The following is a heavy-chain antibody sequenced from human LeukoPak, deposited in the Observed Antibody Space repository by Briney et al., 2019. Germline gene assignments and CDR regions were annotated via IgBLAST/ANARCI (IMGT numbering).Heavy chain of an antibody. CDR2: ISWDGGST. CDR3: AKVRSYDNNGYYDY. CDR1: GFTFDDYA. J-gene: IGHJ4*02. D-gene: IGHD3-22*01. V-gene: IGHV3-43D*04. Sequence: GGSLRLSCAASGFTFDDYAMHWVRQAPGKGLEWVSLISWDGGSTYYADSVKGRVTISRGNSKNSLYLQMNCLRAEDTALYSCAKVRSYDNNGYYDYWGQGTLVTVSP.